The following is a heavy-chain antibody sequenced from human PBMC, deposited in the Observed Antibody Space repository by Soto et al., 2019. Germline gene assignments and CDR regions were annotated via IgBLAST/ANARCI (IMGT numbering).Heavy chain of an antibody. V-gene: IGHV1-18*01. CDR1: GYTFTSYG. J-gene: IGHJ5*01. Sequence: ASVKVSCKASGYTFTSYGISWVRQAPGQGLEWMGWISAYNGKTNYAQKLQGRVTMTTDTSNNQVSLQLNSVTPDDTAVYYCARLIGNSWLDSWGQGTLVTVSS. CDR2: ISAYNGKT. CDR3: ARLIGNSWLDS. D-gene: IGHD3-16*01.